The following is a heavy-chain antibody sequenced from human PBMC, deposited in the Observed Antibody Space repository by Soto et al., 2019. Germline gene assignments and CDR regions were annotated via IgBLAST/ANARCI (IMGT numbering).Heavy chain of an antibody. D-gene: IGHD5-12*01. Sequence: SETLSLTCTVSGGSISSYYWSWIRQPPGKGLEWIGYIYYSGSTNYNPSLKSRVTISVDTSKNQFSLKLSSVTAADTAVYYCARAQTIVTTWTVGWFDPWGQGTLVTVSS. CDR3: ARAQTIVTTWTVGWFDP. V-gene: IGHV4-59*01. CDR1: GGSISSYY. J-gene: IGHJ5*02. CDR2: IYYSGST.